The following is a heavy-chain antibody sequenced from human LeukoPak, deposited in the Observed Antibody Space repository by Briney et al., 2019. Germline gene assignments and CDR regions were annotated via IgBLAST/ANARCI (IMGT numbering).Heavy chain of an antibody. CDR2: IIPIFGTA. CDR3: ARVEDYYDSSGYFFDL. D-gene: IGHD3-22*01. CDR1: GGTFSSYA. V-gene: IGHV1-69*01. J-gene: IGHJ2*01. Sequence: SVKVSCKASGGTFSSYAISWVRQAPGQGLEWMGGIIPIFGTANYAQKFQGRVTITADESTGTAYMELSSLRSEDTAVYYCARVEDYYDSSGYFFDLWGRGTLVTVSS.